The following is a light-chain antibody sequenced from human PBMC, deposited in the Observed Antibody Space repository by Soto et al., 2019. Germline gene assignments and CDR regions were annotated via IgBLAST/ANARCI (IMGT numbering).Light chain of an antibody. Sequence: DIQMPQSPASLSASVGDRVTISCRASQSIGRNLNWYQQKPGKAPTLLMFTSSNLQSGVPSRFSGSGSGTDFILTISSLQPEDFATDYCQQSYSTPPTFGQGTKVDIK. CDR3: QQSYSTPPT. CDR2: TSS. V-gene: IGKV1-39*01. J-gene: IGKJ1*01. CDR1: QSIGRN.